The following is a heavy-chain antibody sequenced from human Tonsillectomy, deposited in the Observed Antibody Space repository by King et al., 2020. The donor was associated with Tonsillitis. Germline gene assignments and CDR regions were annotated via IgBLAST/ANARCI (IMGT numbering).Heavy chain of an antibody. CDR3: VKGGYGSGSYYNSFDY. CDR1: GFTFSSYA. V-gene: IGHV3-64D*06. D-gene: IGHD3-10*01. J-gene: IGHJ4*02. CDR2: ISSNGGST. Sequence: ESGGGLVQPGGSLRLSCSASGFTFSSYAMHWVRQAPGKGLEYVSAISSNGGSTYYADSVKGRFTTSRDNSKNTLYLQMSSLRAEDTAVYYCVKGGYGSGSYYNSFDYWGQGTLVTVSS.